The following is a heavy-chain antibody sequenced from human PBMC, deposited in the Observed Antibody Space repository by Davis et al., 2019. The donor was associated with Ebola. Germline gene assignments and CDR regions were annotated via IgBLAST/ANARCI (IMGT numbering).Heavy chain of an antibody. D-gene: IGHD1-14*01. CDR1: GYTFTSYG. CDR3: AREAAAGTVGMDV. V-gene: IGHV1-18*04. J-gene: IGHJ6*04. CDR2: ISAYNGNT. Sequence: ASVKVSCKASGYTFTSYGISWVRQAPGQGLEWMGWISAYNGNTNYAQKLQGRLTMTTDTFTSTAYMEVRSLRSDDTAVYYCAREAAAGTVGMDVWGKGTTVTVFS.